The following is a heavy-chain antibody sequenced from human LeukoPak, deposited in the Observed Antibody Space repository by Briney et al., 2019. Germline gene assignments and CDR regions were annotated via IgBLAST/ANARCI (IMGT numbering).Heavy chain of an antibody. D-gene: IGHD3-16*02. V-gene: IGHV4-34*01. J-gene: IGHJ6*03. CDR1: GGSFSGYY. Sequence: SETLSLTCAVYGGSFSGYYWSWIRQPPGKGLEWIGEINHSGSTNYNPSLKSRVTISVDTSKNQFSLKLSSVTAADAAVYYCARGYDYVWGSYPPYYYMDVWGKGTTVTVSS. CDR3: ARGYDYVWGSYPPYYYMDV. CDR2: INHSGST.